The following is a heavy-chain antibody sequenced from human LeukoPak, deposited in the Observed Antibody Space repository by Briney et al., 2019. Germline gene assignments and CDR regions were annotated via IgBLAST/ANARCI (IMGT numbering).Heavy chain of an antibody. J-gene: IGHJ4*02. Sequence: PGGSLRLSCSASGFTFSSSAMHWVRQAPGKGLEWVAVISYDGSNKYYANSVKGRFTISRDNSRNTLYLQMNSLRAEDTALYYCAKGARIYDIYPYFDYWGQGTLVTVSS. V-gene: IGHV3-30-3*01. D-gene: IGHD3-9*01. CDR3: AKGARIYDIYPYFDY. CDR2: ISYDGSNK. CDR1: GFTFSSSA.